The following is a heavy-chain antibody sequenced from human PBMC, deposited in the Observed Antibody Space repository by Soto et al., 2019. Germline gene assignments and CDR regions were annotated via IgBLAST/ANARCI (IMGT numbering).Heavy chain of an antibody. CDR3: ARDRRGYSYGPNYYYYGMDV. Sequence: GASVKVSCKASGYTFTGYYMHWVRQAPGQGLERLGWINPNSGGTNYAQKFQGWVTMTRDTSISTAYMELSRLRSDDTAVYYCARDRRGYSYGPNYYYYGMDVWGQGTTVTVSS. CDR1: GYTFTGYY. J-gene: IGHJ6*02. CDR2: INPNSGGT. V-gene: IGHV1-2*04. D-gene: IGHD5-18*01.